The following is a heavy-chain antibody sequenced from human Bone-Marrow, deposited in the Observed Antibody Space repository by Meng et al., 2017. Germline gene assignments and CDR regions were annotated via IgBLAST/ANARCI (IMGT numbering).Heavy chain of an antibody. D-gene: IGHD5-18*01. J-gene: IGHJ6*02. CDR1: GFTFSSYW. CDR3: ARAASSYGAGHYGMDV. CDR2: IKQDGSEK. V-gene: IGHV3-7*01. Sequence: GESLKISCAASGFTFSSYWMSWVRQAPGKGLEWVANIKQDGSEKYYVDSVKGRFTISRDNAKNSLYLQMNSLRAEDTAVYYCARAASSYGAGHYGMDVWGQGTMVTVSS.